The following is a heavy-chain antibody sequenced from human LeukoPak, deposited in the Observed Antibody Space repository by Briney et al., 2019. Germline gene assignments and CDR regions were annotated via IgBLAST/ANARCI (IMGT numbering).Heavy chain of an antibody. CDR2: IYTGDST. D-gene: IGHD4-17*01. J-gene: IGHJ4*02. CDR1: GFTVSSNN. V-gene: IGHV3-66*01. Sequence: PGGSLRLSCAASGFTVSSNNMNWVRQAPGKGLEWVSVIYTGDSTYYADSVKGRFTISRDNSKNTLYLQMNSLRAEDTAVYYCARTVNPHSRLSLDYWGQGTLVTVSS. CDR3: ARTVNPHSRLSLDY.